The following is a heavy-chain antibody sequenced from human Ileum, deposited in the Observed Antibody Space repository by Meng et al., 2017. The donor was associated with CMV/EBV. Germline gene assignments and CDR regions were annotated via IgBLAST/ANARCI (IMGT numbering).Heavy chain of an antibody. J-gene: IGHJ1*01. CDR1: GYTYTNYG. Sequence: VQAGAGVKKPGVSVKVPCKASGYTYTNYGISWVRQAPGQGLEWIGWVSAYDGDTNYAQKVKGRVTMTTDTSTTTAYMELRSLRSDDTAIYYCARVTNPEYFEHWGQGTLVTVSS. CDR2: VSAYDGDT. V-gene: IGHV1-18*04. CDR3: ARVTNPEYFEH.